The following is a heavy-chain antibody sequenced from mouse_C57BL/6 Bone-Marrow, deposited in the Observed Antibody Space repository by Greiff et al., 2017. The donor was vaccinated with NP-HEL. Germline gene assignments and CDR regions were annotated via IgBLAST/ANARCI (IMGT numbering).Heavy chain of an antibody. V-gene: IGHV1-82*01. Sequence: VQLQQSGPELVKPGASVKISCKASGYAFSRSWMNWVKQRPGKGLEWIGRIYPGDGDTNYNGKFKGKATLTADKSSSTAYMQLSSLTSEDSAVYFCARSKLLGDYWGQGTSVTVSS. CDR2: IYPGDGDT. D-gene: IGHD2-1*01. J-gene: IGHJ4*01. CDR3: ARSKLLGDY. CDR1: GYAFSRSW.